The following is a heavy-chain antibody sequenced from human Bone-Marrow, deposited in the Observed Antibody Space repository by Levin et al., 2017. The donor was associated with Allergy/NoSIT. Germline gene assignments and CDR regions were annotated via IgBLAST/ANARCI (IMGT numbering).Heavy chain of an antibody. Sequence: VASVKVSCKASGYTFTSYDINWVRQATGQGLEWMGWMNPNSGNTGYAQKFQGRVTMTRNTSISTAYMELSSLRSEDTAVYYCARGLGNNHYYHSNRAYYYGMDVWGQGTTVTVSS. CDR3: ARGLGNNHYYHSNRAYYYGMDV. D-gene: IGHD3-22*01. J-gene: IGHJ6*02. V-gene: IGHV1-8*01. CDR2: MNPNSGNT. CDR1: GYTFTSYD.